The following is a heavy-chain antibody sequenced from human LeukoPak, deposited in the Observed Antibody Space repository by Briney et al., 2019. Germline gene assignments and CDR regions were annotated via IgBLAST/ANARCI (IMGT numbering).Heavy chain of an antibody. J-gene: IGHJ4*02. V-gene: IGHV3-9*03. Sequence: PWGSLRLSCAASGVNFDDYAMHWIRQAPGKGLEWVAGISCNRGSICYADPMNGRFTISRDNAKNSLYLQISSLRAEDMAFYYCAKGHDSGWKVFDYWGQGTLVTVSS. CDR3: AKGHDSGWKVFDY. D-gene: IGHD6-25*01. CDR1: GVNFDDYA. CDR2: ISCNRGSI.